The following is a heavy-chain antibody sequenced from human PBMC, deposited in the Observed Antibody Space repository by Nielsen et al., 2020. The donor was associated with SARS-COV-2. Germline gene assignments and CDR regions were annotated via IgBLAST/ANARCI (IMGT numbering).Heavy chain of an antibody. CDR2: ISSSGSTI. V-gene: IGHV3-48*03. Sequence: GGSLRPSCAASGFTFSSYEMNWVRQAPGKGLEWVSYISSSGSTIYYADSVKGRFTISRDNAKNSLYLQMNSLRAEDTAVYYCARHLPTTVTDYWGQGTLVTVSS. D-gene: IGHD4-17*01. J-gene: IGHJ4*02. CDR3: ARHLPTTVTDY. CDR1: GFTFSSYE.